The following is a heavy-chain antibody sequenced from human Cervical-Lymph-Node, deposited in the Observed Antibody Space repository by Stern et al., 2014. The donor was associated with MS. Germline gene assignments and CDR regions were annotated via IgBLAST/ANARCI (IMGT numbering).Heavy chain of an antibody. CDR3: ARDYGDYAFDY. J-gene: IGHJ4*02. CDR2: IYPDDSDT. CDR1: GYSFTANW. V-gene: IGHV5-51*01. Sequence: VQLVQSGAEVKKPGESLKISCKGSGYSFTANWIAWVRQMPGKGLEWLWIIYPDDSDTRYSPSFQGQVTISADKSISTAYLQWSSLKASDTAMYYCARDYGDYAFDYWGQGTLVTVSS. D-gene: IGHD4-17*01.